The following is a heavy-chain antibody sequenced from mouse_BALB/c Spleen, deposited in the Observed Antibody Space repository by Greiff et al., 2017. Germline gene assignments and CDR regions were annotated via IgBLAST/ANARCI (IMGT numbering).Heavy chain of an antibody. Sequence: EVMLVESGGGLVQPGGSRKLSCAASGFTFSSFGMHWVRQAPEKGLEWVAYISSGSSTIYYADTVKGRFTISRDNPKNTLFLQMTSLRSEDTAMYYCARKGNYDYFDYWGQGTTLTVSS. J-gene: IGHJ2*01. CDR1: GFTFSSFG. CDR2: ISSGSSTI. D-gene: IGHD2-1*01. CDR3: ARKGNYDYFDY. V-gene: IGHV5-17*02.